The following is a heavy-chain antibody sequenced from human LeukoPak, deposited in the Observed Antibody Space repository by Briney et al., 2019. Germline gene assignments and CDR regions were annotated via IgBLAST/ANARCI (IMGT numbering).Heavy chain of an antibody. Sequence: GGSLRLSCAASGFSFSSYYMNWVRQAPGKGLEWVSYMTISGDTIFYADSVKGRFTISRDNAKNSLYLQMNSLRAEDTAVYYCARDNIAVAGSLDYWGQGTLVTVSS. CDR3: ARDNIAVAGSLDY. CDR2: MTISGDTI. V-gene: IGHV3-48*04. CDR1: GFSFSSYY. J-gene: IGHJ4*02. D-gene: IGHD6-19*01.